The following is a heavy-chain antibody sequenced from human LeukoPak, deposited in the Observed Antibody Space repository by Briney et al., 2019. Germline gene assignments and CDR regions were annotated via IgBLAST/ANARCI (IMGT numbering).Heavy chain of an antibody. CDR3: ATLSTVTPDWYFDL. J-gene: IGHJ2*01. CDR1: GYTLTELS. D-gene: IGHD4-23*01. Sequence: ASVKVSCKVSGYTLTELSMHWVRQAPGKGLEWMGGFDPEDGETIYAQKFQGRVTMTEDTSTDTAYMELSSLRFEDTAVYYCATLSTVTPDWYFDLWGRGTLVTVSS. CDR2: FDPEDGET. V-gene: IGHV1-24*01.